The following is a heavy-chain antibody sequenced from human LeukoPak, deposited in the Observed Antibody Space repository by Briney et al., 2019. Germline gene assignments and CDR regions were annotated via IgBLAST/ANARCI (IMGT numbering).Heavy chain of an antibody. CDR1: GGSFSGYY. D-gene: IGHD1-1*01. V-gene: IGHV4-34*01. CDR2: INHSGGT. CDR3: ARHNAGTGDFDY. J-gene: IGHJ4*02. Sequence: SETLSLTCAVYGGSFSGYYWSWIRQPPGKGLEWIGEINHSGGTNYNPSLKSRVSISVDTSKNRFSLKLNSVTAADTAVYYCARHNAGTGDFDYWGQGALVTVSS.